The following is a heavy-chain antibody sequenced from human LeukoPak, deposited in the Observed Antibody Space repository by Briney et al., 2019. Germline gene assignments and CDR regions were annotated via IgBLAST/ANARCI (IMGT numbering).Heavy chain of an antibody. Sequence: SETLSLTCTVSGGSISSSGYYWGWIRQPPGKGLEWIGSIYYSGSTNYNPSLKSRVTISVDTSTNQFSLRPCSVTPAHAAVFYLARQPRLRFFSWCEPGGQKPLVSVSS. CDR1: GGSISSSGYY. CDR2: IYYSGST. V-gene: IGHV4-39*01. J-gene: IGHJ5*02. D-gene: IGHD3-3*01. CDR3: ARQPRLRFFSWCEP.